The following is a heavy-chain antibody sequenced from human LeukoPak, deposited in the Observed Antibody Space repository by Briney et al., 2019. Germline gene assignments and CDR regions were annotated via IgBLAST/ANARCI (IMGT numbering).Heavy chain of an antibody. CDR3: VRGQATAWGLDY. D-gene: IGHD6-13*01. J-gene: IGHJ4*02. CDR1: GFTFSGNW. Sequence: SCKASGFTFSGNWMHWVRQAPGKGLVWVSHISTDARTITYADFVKGRFTISRDNAKNTLYLQMNSLRVEDTALYYCVRGQATAWGLDYWGQGTLVTVSS. V-gene: IGHV3-74*01. CDR2: ISTDARTI.